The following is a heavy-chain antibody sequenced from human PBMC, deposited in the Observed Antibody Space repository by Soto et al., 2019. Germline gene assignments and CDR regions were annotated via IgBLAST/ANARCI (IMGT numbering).Heavy chain of an antibody. CDR1: GFSLTTSGVG. J-gene: IGHJ5*02. Sequence: QITLKESGPTLVKPTQTLTLTCTVSGFSLTTSGVGVGWIRQPPGKALECLAVIYWDDDKRYSPSLKSRLTITRDTSKNQVVLTMTNMDPVDTATSYCAKCSSSRGFDPWGQGTLVTVSS. CDR2: IYWDDDK. CDR3: AKCSSSRGFDP. V-gene: IGHV2-5*02. D-gene: IGHD2-2*01.